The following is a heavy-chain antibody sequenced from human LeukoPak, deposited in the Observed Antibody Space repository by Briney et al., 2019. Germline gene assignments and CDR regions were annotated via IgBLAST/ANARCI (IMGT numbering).Heavy chain of an antibody. Sequence: PGGSLRLFCAASGFTFSNYWMHWVRQAPGKGLVWVSRINSDGSSTNYADSVKGRFTISRDNAKNTLYLQMNSLRAEDTAVYYCARGTPMDYYYYYMDVWGKGTTVTVSS. J-gene: IGHJ6*03. D-gene: IGHD3-10*01. V-gene: IGHV3-74*01. CDR1: GFTFSNYW. CDR2: INSDGSST. CDR3: ARGTPMDYYYYYMDV.